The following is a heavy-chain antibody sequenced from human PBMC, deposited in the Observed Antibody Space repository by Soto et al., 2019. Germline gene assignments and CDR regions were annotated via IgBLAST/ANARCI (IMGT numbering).Heavy chain of an antibody. CDR2: IWYDGSNK. CDR3: ARFRGYCTNGVCYNDYFDY. CDR1: GFTFSSYC. J-gene: IGHJ4*02. Sequence: PGGSLRLSCAASGFTFSSYCMHWVRQAPGKGLEWVAVIWYDGSNKYYADSVKGRFAISRDNSKNTLYLQMNSLRAEDTAVYYCARFRGYCTNGVCYNDYFDYWGQGTLVTVSS. V-gene: IGHV3-33*01. D-gene: IGHD2-8*01.